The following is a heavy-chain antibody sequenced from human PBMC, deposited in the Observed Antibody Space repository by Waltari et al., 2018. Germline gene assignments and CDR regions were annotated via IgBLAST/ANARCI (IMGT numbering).Heavy chain of an antibody. Sequence: QVQLQESGPGLVKPSETLSLTCTVSGGSISGYYWNWIRQPAGKGLEGIGRVYTSGSTNYNPSLKSRVTMSVDTSKNQFSLKLSSVTAADTAVYFCAREIDRGPGRWFDPWGQGTLVTVSS. CDR3: AREIDRGPGRWFDP. V-gene: IGHV4-4*07. J-gene: IGHJ5*02. CDR2: VYTSGST. D-gene: IGHD1-26*01. CDR1: GGSISGYY.